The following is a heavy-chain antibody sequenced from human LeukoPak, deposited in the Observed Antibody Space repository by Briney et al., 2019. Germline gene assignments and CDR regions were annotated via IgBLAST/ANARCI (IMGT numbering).Heavy chain of an antibody. CDR1: GFTFSSHG. V-gene: IGHV3-33*01. Sequence: GGSLRLSCAASGFTFSSHGMHWVRQAPGKGLEWVAVMWHDGSTKYYADSVKGRFTISRDNSKNTLYLQMNSLRVEDTAVFYCARDPRYTGSYNFDYWGQGTLVTVSS. CDR3: ARDPRYTGSYNFDY. D-gene: IGHD1-26*01. J-gene: IGHJ4*02. CDR2: MWHDGSTK.